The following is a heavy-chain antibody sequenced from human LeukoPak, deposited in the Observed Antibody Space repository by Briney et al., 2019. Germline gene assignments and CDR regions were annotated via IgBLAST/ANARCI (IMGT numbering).Heavy chain of an antibody. CDR3: ARAPIHLLFATSSSHVDV. D-gene: IGHD3-10*01. J-gene: IGHJ6*04. Sequence: GGSLRLSCAASGFTYDDYGMTWVRQAPGKGLEWVSGINWNGDTAGYADSVKGRFTISRDNAKNSLYLQMNSLRAEDTALYYCARAPIHLLFATSSSHVDVWGKGTTVTVSS. CDR2: INWNGDTA. V-gene: IGHV3-20*04. CDR1: GFTYDDYG.